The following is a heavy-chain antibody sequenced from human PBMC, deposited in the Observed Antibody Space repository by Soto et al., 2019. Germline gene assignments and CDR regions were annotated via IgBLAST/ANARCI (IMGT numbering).Heavy chain of an antibody. Sequence: LRLSCAASGFTFSSYSMNWVRQAPGKGLEWVSSVSSSSSYIYYADSVKGRFTISRDNAKNSLYLQMNSLRAEDTAVYYCARDYYDSSGYYGDVDAFDIWGQGTMVTVSS. CDR3: ARDYYDSSGYYGDVDAFDI. D-gene: IGHD3-22*01. V-gene: IGHV3-21*01. J-gene: IGHJ3*02. CDR2: VSSSSSYI. CDR1: GFTFSSYS.